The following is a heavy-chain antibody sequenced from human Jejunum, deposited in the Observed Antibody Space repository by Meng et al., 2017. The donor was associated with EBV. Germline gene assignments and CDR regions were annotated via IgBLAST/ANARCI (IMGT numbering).Heavy chain of an antibody. J-gene: IGHJ4*02. CDR2: INTKTGNP. D-gene: IGHD3-10*01. CDR3: ARDWGGDYLDY. Sequence: RLGQLGCELKKPVASVKVSCQASGFTFSSYGINWVRRAPGQGLKWMGWINTKTGNPTYAQGFTGRFVFSLDTSVGTAYLQISSLKAEDTAVYYCARDWGGDYLDYWGQGTLVTVSS. CDR1: GFTFSSYG. V-gene: IGHV7-4-1*02.